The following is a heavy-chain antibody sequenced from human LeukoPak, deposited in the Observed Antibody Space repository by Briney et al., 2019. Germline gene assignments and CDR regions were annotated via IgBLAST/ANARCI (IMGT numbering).Heavy chain of an antibody. Sequence: GGSLRLSCVASGFTFSGYWMSRIRQAPGKGLEWVANVKQDGSEKDYVGSVKGRFTISRDNAKNSVYLQMSSLRVEDTAVYYCAREGRGGFDIWGQGTMVTVSS. CDR2: VKQDGSEK. J-gene: IGHJ3*02. V-gene: IGHV3-7*01. CDR3: AREGRGGFDI. CDR1: GFTFSGYW. D-gene: IGHD6-25*01.